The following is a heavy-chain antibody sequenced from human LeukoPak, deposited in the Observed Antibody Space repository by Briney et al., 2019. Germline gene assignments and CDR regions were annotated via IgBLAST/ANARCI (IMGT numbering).Heavy chain of an antibody. J-gene: IGHJ6*02. D-gene: IGHD5-18*01. Sequence: GRSLRLSCAASRFTFRNYGMHWVRQVPGKGLEWVTILSHDGTNKYYADSVRGRFTISRENSKNTLYLQMNSLRAEDTAVYYCAKSYTGLVEPYYYYGMDVWGQGTTVIVSS. CDR1: RFTFRNYG. CDR3: AKSYTGLVEPYYYYGMDV. CDR2: LSHDGTNK. V-gene: IGHV3-30*18.